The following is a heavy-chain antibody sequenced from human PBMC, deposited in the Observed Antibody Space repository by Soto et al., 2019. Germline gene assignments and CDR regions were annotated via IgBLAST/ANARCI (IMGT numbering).Heavy chain of an antibody. D-gene: IGHD3-3*01. CDR1: GFTFSSYA. CDR3: ARNMGYDFWSGYPMDV. Sequence: QVQLVDSGGGVVQPGRSLRLSCAASGFTFSSYAMHWVRQTPGKGLEWVAVISYDGINKYYADSVKGRFSISRDNSKNTLYLQMNSLRAEDTAVYYCARNMGYDFWSGYPMDVWGQGTTVTVSS. J-gene: IGHJ6*02. CDR2: ISYDGINK. V-gene: IGHV3-30-3*01.